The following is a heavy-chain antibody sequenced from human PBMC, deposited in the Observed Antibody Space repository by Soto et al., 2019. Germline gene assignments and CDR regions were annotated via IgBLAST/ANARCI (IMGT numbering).Heavy chain of an antibody. CDR1: GYTFTSYG. J-gene: IGHJ4*02. Sequence: GASVKVSCKASGYTFTSYGISWVRQAPGQGLEWMGWISAYNGNTNYAQKLQGRVTMTTDTSTSTAYMELRSLRSDDTAVYYCARVLTMVRGATNAGYWGQGTLVTVSS. CDR2: ISAYNGNT. CDR3: ARVLTMVRGATNAGY. D-gene: IGHD3-10*01. V-gene: IGHV1-18*01.